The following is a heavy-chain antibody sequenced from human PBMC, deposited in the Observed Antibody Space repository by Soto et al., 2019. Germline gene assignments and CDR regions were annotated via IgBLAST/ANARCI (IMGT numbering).Heavy chain of an antibody. CDR2: IYYSGST. CDR1: GGSISSGGYY. D-gene: IGHD2-2*01. CDR3: ARLGYCSSTSCYGAAFDI. Sequence: PSETLSLTCTVSGGSISSGGYYWSWIRQHPGKGLEWIGYIYYSGSTYYNPSLKSRVTISVDTSKNQFSLKLSSVTAADTAVYYCARLGYCSSTSCYGAAFDIWGQGTMVTVSS. V-gene: IGHV4-31*03. J-gene: IGHJ3*02.